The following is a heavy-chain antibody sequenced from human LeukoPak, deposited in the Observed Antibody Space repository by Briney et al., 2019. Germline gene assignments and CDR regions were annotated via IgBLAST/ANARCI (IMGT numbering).Heavy chain of an antibody. D-gene: IGHD2-15*01. V-gene: IGHV1-18*01. CDR2: ISAYNGDT. Sequence: ASVKVSCKASADTFITYGISWVRQPPGQGLEWMGWISAYNGDTNYAQKLQGRVTMTTDTSTSTAYMELRSLRSDDTAVYYCGRVPYCSVGTYYSQYFDYWGQGTLVTVSS. CDR1: ADTFITYG. J-gene: IGHJ4*02. CDR3: GRVPYCSVGTYYSQYFDY.